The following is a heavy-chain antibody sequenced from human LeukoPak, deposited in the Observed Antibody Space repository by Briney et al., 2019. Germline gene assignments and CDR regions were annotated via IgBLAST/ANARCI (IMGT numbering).Heavy chain of an antibody. CDR1: GFTFSNYA. V-gene: IGHV3-21*01. D-gene: IGHD6-19*01. CDR3: ASEFFHSSGWYSDY. J-gene: IGHJ4*02. Sequence: GGSLRLSCAASGFTFSNYALSWVRQAPGKGLEWVSTLSDISNYTYYADSVKGRFTISRDNAKNSLYLQMNSLRAEDTAVYYCASEFFHSSGWYSDYWGQGTLVTVSS. CDR2: LSDISNYT.